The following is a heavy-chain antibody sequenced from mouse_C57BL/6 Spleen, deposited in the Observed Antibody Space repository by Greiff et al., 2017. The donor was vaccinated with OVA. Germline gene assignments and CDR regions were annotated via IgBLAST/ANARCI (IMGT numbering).Heavy chain of an antibody. Sequence: QVQLQQPGAELVMPGASVKLSCKASGYTFTSYWMHWVKQRPGQGLEWIGEIDPSDSYTNYNQKFKGKSTLTVDKSSSTAYMQLSSLTSEDSAVYYCARSGYYGSSYERYAMDYWGQGTSVTVSS. CDR2: IDPSDSYT. CDR1: GYTFTSYW. D-gene: IGHD1-1*01. V-gene: IGHV1-69*01. J-gene: IGHJ4*01. CDR3: ARSGYYGSSYERYAMDY.